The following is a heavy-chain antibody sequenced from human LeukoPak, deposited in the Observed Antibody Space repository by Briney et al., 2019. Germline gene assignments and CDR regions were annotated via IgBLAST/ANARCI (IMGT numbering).Heavy chain of an antibody. CDR2: ISSSGSTI. CDR3: ARDDTKRILLGY. D-gene: IGHD5-18*01. Sequence: GGSPRLSCAASGFTFSSYEMNWVRQAPGKGLEWVSYISSSGSTIYYADSVKGRFTISRDNAKNSLYLQMNSLRAEDTAVYYCARDDTKRILLGYWGQGTLVTVSS. CDR1: GFTFSSYE. V-gene: IGHV3-48*03. J-gene: IGHJ4*02.